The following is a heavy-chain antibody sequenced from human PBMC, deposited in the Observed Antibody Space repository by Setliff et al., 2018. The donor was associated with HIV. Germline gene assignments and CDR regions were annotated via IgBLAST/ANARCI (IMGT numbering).Heavy chain of an antibody. CDR1: GFTFSSNW. V-gene: IGHV3-7*01. J-gene: IGHJ3*02. D-gene: IGHD3-22*01. Sequence: GESLKISCAASGFTFSSNWMNWVRQAPGKGLEWVASINRDGSEIHYVGSVQGRFTISRDNAKNSLYLQMNSLRAEDTAVYYCARRAYYDNGGPNAFDIWGQGTMVTVSS. CDR3: ARRAYYDNGGPNAFDI. CDR2: INRDGSEI.